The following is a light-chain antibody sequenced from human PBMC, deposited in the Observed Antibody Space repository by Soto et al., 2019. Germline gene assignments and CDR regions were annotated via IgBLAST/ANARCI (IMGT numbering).Light chain of an antibody. Sequence: DIRSTQSPSTLSASLVDRVTITCRASQSINIWLAWYQQKPGKAPKLLISAASTLQSGAPSRFSGSGSGTEFTLAISSLQPQDFATYYCQQFNGYPITFGQGTRLEIK. V-gene: IGKV1-5*01. J-gene: IGKJ5*01. CDR1: QSINIW. CDR2: AAS. CDR3: QQFNGYPIT.